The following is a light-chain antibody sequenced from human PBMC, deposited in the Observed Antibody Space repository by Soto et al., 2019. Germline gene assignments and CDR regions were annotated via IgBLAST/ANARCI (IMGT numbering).Light chain of an antibody. CDR2: EAS. V-gene: IGKV3-11*01. J-gene: IGKJ4*01. CDR3: QQYTDWPWGT. CDR1: QSVSSY. Sequence: EIVLTQSPATLSLSPGERATLSCRASQSVSSYLAWYQQKPGQAPRLLMYEASNRATGIPARFSGGGSGTDFTLTISSLQPEDFAVYYCQQYTDWPWGTFGGGTKVDIK.